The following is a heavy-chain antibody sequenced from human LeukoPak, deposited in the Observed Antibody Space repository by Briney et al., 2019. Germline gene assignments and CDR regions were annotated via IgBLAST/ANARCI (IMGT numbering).Heavy chain of an antibody. CDR1: GFLFGSHA. V-gene: IGHV3-23*01. D-gene: IGHD3-10*01. Sequence: GGSLRLSCAASGFLFGSHAMNWVRQAPGKGLEWVSGISGSGGSTYYADSVEGRFTISRGNSKNTLFLQMNSLRPEDTAVYFCARDPGGYFDYWGQGTLVTVSS. CDR3: ARDPGGYFDY. J-gene: IGHJ4*02. CDR2: ISGSGGST.